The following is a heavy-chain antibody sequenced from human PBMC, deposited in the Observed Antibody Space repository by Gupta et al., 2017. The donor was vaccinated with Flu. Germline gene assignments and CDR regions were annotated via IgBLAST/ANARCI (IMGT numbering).Heavy chain of an antibody. CDR2: INGGNGNT. J-gene: IGHJ6*02. D-gene: IGHD3-10*01. Sequence: QVQVVQSGAEVTEPGASVKFSCKASGYIFTSYTVHWVRQAPGQRLEWMGWINGGNGNTKYSQKFQDRVSITRDTSASTAYMELSSLRSEDTAVYYCARVGWYYGSGTYEYYYYYGMDVWGQGTTVTVSS. CDR1: GYIFTSYT. CDR3: ARVGWYYGSGTYEYYYYYGMDV. V-gene: IGHV1-3*01.